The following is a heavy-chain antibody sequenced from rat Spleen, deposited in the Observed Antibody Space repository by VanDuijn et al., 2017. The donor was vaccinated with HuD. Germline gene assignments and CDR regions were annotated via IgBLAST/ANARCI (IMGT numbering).Heavy chain of an antibody. J-gene: IGHJ3*01. Sequence: EVQLVESGGGLVQPGRSLKLSCAASGFTFSNYGMAWVRQTPTKGLEWVASISTGGGNTYYRDSVKGRFTISRDNAKNTQYLQMDSLRSEDTATYYCATDGVYTTDYYYGGWFAYWGQGTLVTVSS. CDR2: ISTGGGNT. CDR3: ATDGVYTTDYYYGGWFAY. V-gene: IGHV5S14*01. D-gene: IGHD1-6*01. CDR1: GFTFSNYG.